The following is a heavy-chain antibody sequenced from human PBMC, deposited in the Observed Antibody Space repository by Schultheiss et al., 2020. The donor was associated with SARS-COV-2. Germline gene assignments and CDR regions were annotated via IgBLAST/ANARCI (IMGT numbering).Heavy chain of an antibody. J-gene: IGHJ4*02. D-gene: IGHD5-12*01. CDR3: AATSGYDEDY. Sequence: SVKVSCKASGATFSSYAISWVRQAPGQGLEWMGGIIPIFGTANYAQKFQERVTIPRDMSTSTAYMELSSLRSEDTAVYYCAATSGYDEDYWGQGTLVTVSS. CDR2: IIPIFGTA. V-gene: IGHV1-69*05. CDR1: GATFSSYA.